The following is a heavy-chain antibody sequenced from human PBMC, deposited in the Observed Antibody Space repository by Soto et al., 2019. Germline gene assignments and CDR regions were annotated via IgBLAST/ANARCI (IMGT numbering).Heavy chain of an antibody. V-gene: IGHV3-30*18. CDR3: AKLGGYSGSSVIPNDY. D-gene: IGHD2-15*01. Sequence: TGGSLRLSCVASRFTFSNYAIHWVRQAPGKGLEWVAVISYDGSKEYFADSVKGRFTISRDNSKNTLFLQMNSLRVEDTAVYYCAKLGGYSGSSVIPNDYWGQGTLVTVSS. CDR1: RFTFSNYA. CDR2: ISYDGSKE. J-gene: IGHJ4*02.